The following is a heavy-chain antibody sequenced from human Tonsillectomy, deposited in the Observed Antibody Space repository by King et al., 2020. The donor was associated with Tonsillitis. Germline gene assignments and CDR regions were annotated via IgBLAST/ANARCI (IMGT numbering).Heavy chain of an antibody. CDR1: GYTFSSYG. Sequence: QLVQSGAEVKKPGASVKVSCKASGYTFSSYGISWVRQAPGQGLEWMGWISGYNGNTNYAQKVQGRVTMTTDTSTSTAYMELRSLRSDDTAVYYCARQGFVGGWYHFDYWDQGTLVTVSS. D-gene: IGHD6-19*01. V-gene: IGHV1-18*01. CDR2: ISGYNGNT. CDR3: ARQGFVGGWYHFDY. J-gene: IGHJ4*02.